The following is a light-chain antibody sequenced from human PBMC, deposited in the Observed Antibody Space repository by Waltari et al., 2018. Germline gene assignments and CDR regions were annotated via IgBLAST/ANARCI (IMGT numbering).Light chain of an antibody. CDR2: GAT. J-gene: IGLJ2*01. CDR3: SSYRSSAIVV. CDR1: ALNVVGNNF. V-gene: IGLV2-14*03. Sequence: QPALTQPASVPGPPGRPSPSPSMETALNVVGNNFFPWYQQHPGKAPKLIIFGATNRPSGISDRFSGSKSGNTASLTISGLQAEDEGDYYCSSYRSSAIVVFGGGTKLSVL.